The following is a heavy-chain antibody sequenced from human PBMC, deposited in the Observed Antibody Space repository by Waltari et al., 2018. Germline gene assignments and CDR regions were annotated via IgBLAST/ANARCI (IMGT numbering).Heavy chain of an antibody. CDR2: INHSGST. D-gene: IGHD6-6*01. Sequence: QVQLQQWGAGLLTPSETLSLTCAVYGGSFSGYYCSWLRKPPGKGLDWIGEINHSGSTNYNPALKSRVTISVDTSKNQFSLKLSSVTAADTAVYYCARGRRQLVPRAAFDIWGQGTMVTVSS. CDR3: ARGRRQLVPRAAFDI. V-gene: IGHV4-34*01. CDR1: GGSFSGYY. J-gene: IGHJ3*02.